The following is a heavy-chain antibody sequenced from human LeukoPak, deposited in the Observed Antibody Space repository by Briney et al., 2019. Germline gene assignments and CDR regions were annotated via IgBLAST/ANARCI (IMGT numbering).Heavy chain of an antibody. CDR3: ARDAEGEEQMATTYSDL. CDR1: GFSVRSKY. V-gene: IGHV3-53*01. D-gene: IGHD5-24*01. CDR2: LQSVGNT. Sequence: GGSLRLSCAASGFSVRSKYMSWVRQAPGKGLEWVSVLQSVGNTFYADSVKGRFSISRDRSKNTVYLQMDSLRAEDTAVYYCARDAEGEEQMATTYSDLWGQGTLVIVSS. J-gene: IGHJ4*02.